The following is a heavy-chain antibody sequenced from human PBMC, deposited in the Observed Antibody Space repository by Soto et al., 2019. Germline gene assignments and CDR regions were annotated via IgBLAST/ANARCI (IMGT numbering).Heavy chain of an antibody. J-gene: IGHJ6*02. V-gene: IGHV3-30-3*01. CDR3: ARDIRGPSSSLDYYYGMDV. CDR2: ISYDGGNK. D-gene: IGHD6-6*01. Sequence: PGGSLRLSCAASGFTFSSYAMHWVRQAPGKGLEWVAVISYDGGNKYYADSVKGRFTISRDNSKNTLYLQMNSLRAEDTAVYYCARDIRGPSSSLDYYYGMDVWGQGTTVTVSS. CDR1: GFTFSSYA.